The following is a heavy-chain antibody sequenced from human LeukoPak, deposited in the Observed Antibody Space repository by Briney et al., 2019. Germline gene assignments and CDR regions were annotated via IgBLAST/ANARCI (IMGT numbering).Heavy chain of an antibody. V-gene: IGHV3-23*01. CDR2: ISGSGGST. CDR3: ARDQKYSGSYGGTDY. D-gene: IGHD1-26*01. Sequence: GGSLRLSCAASGFTFSSYAMSWVRQAPGKGLEWVSAISGSGGSTYYADSVKGRFTISRDNSKNTLYLQMGSLRAEDMAVYYCARDQKYSGSYGGTDYWGQGTLVTVSS. CDR1: GFTFSSYA. J-gene: IGHJ4*02.